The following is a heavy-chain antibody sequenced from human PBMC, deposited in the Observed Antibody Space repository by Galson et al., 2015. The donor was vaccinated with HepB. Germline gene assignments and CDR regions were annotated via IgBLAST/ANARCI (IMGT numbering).Heavy chain of an antibody. CDR2: FDPEDGET. J-gene: IGHJ4*02. CDR1: GYTLTELS. V-gene: IGHV1-24*01. CDR3: ATGPGYSYGPDY. D-gene: IGHD5-18*01. Sequence: SVKASCKVSGYTLTELSMHWVRQAPGKGLEWMGGFDPEDGETIYAQKFQGRVTMTEDTSTDTAYMELSSLRSEDTAVYYCATGPGYSYGPDYWDQGTLVTVSS.